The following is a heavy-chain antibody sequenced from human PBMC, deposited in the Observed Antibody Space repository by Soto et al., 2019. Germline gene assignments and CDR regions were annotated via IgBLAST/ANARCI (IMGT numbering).Heavy chain of an antibody. V-gene: IGHV1-69*12. CDR3: ATGGERDYYDHSFWR. CDR2: IIPIFGTV. D-gene: IGHD3-22*01. CDR1: GGTFSNYA. Sequence: QVQLVQSGAEVKKPGSSVKVSCKASGGTFSNYALDWVRQAPGQGLEWMGGIIPIFGTVRHSQNFQGRVTITADETTATAYRELSSLRYEDTAMYYCATGGERDYYDHSFWRWGQGTLFTVSS. J-gene: IGHJ1*01.